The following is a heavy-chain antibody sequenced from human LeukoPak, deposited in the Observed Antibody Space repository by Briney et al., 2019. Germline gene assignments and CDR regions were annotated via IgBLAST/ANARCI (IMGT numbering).Heavy chain of an antibody. CDR2: IYSGGST. J-gene: IGHJ4*02. CDR3: ATVVPKLYYFDY. D-gene: IGHD4-23*01. Sequence: PGGSLRLSCAASGFTVSSNYMSWVRQAPGKGLEWVSVIYSGGSTYYADSVKGRFTISRDNSKNTLYLQMNSLRAEDTAVYYCATVVPKLYYFDYWGQGTLVTVSS. CDR1: GFTVSSNY. V-gene: IGHV3-53*01.